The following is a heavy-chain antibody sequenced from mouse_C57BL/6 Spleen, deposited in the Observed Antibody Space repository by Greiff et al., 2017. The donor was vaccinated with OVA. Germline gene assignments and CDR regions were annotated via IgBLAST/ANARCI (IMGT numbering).Heavy chain of an antibody. J-gene: IGHJ3*01. D-gene: IGHD1-1*01. Sequence: ESGPGLVKPSQSLSLTCSVTGYSITSGYYWNWIRQFPGNKLEWMGYISYDGSTNYNPSLKNRISITRDTSKNQFFLKLNSVTTEDTATYYCAREDYGSSDAAYWGQGTLVTVSA. CDR3: AREDYGSSDAAY. CDR1: GYSITSGYY. V-gene: IGHV3-6*01. CDR2: ISYDGST.